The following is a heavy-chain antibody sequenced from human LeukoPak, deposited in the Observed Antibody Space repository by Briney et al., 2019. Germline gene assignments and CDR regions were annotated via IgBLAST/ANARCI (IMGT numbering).Heavy chain of an antibody. D-gene: IGHD3-22*01. Sequence: PSETLSLTXTVSGGSISSGTYYWSWIRQPAGKGLEWIGRIYTSGSTNYNPSLKSRVTISVDTSKNQFSLKLSSVTAADTAVYYCARDPYDTSANDAFDIWGQGTMVSVSS. CDR1: GGSISSGTYY. CDR2: IYTSGST. J-gene: IGHJ3*02. CDR3: ARDPYDTSANDAFDI. V-gene: IGHV4-61*02.